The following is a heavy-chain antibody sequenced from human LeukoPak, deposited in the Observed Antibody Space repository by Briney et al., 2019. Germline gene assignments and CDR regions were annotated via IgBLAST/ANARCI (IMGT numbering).Heavy chain of an antibody. CDR1: GGSISSYY. J-gene: IGHJ4*02. D-gene: IGHD6-13*01. CDR3: ASSYSSSWYYFDY. CDR2: IYYSGST. V-gene: IGHV4-59*01. Sequence: SETLSLTCTVSGGSISSYYWSWIRQPPGKGLEWIGYIYYSGSTNYNPSLKSRVTISVDTSKNQFSLKLSSVTAADTAVYYCASSYSSSWYYFDYWGQGTLVTVSS.